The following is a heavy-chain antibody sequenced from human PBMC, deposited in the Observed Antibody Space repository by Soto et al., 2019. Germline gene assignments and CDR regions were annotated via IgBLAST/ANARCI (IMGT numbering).Heavy chain of an antibody. CDR1: GGSISSYY. J-gene: IGHJ6*02. D-gene: IGHD4-4*01. CDR2: IYTSGST. V-gene: IGHV4-4*07. Sequence: QVQLQESGPGLVKPSETLSLTCTVSGGSISSYYWSWIRQPAGKGLEWIGRIYTSGSTNYNPSLKSRVTMSVDTSKNQFSLKLSSVTAADTAVYYCARVGNPRRYYYYYGMDVWGQGTTVTVSS. CDR3: ARVGNPRRYYYYYGMDV.